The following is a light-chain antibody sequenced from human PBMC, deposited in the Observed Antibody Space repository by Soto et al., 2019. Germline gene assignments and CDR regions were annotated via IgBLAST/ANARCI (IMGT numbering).Light chain of an antibody. CDR2: EVT. J-gene: IGLJ3*02. CDR3: SSYAGSNILV. V-gene: IGLV2-8*01. CDR1: SSDVGGYNY. Sequence: QPVLTQPPSASGSPGQSVTISCTGTSSDVGGYNYVSWYQQHPGKVPKLMIYEVTKRPSGVPDRFSGSKSGNTASLTVSGLQAEDEADYYCSSYAGSNILVFGGGTKVTVL.